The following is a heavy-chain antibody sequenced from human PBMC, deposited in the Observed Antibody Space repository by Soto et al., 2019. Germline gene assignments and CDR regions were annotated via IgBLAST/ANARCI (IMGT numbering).Heavy chain of an antibody. CDR3: AREYSYGQGYYYYGMDV. D-gene: IGHD5-18*01. V-gene: IGHV5-10-1*01. CDR2: IDPSDSYT. J-gene: IGHJ6*02. Sequence: GGSLKISCKGSGYSFTSYWIRWVRQMPGKGLEWRGRIDPSDSYTNYSPSFQGHVTISADKSISTAYLQWSSLKASDTAMYYCAREYSYGQGYYYYGMDVWGQGTTVTVSS. CDR1: GYSFTSYW.